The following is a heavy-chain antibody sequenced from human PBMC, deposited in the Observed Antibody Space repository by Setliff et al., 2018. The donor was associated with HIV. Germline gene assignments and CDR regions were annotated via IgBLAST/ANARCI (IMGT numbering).Heavy chain of an antibody. CDR3: GTYPPNWNYGAAAFDI. CDR2: INPYSGRR. J-gene: IGHJ3*02. D-gene: IGHD1-7*01. Sequence: ASVKVSCKASGYTFTSYYMHWVRQAPGQGLEWVGWINPYSGRRNYAQSLQGRVTMTTDTSLTTAYMELSSLRSDDTALYYCGTYPPNWNYGAAAFDIWGQGTLVTVSS. CDR1: GYTFTSYY. V-gene: IGHV1-2*02.